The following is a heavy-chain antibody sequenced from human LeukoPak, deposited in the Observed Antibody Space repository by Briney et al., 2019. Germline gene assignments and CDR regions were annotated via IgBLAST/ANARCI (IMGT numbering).Heavy chain of an antibody. CDR3: AREPTSMGSDY. Sequence: GGSLRLSCAASGFTFSSYSINWVRQAPGKGLGWVSCVSSTSSFIYYADSVKGRFTISRDNAKNSLYLQMNSLRADDAAVYYCAREPTSMGSDYWGQGTLVTVSS. CDR2: VSSTSSFI. CDR1: GFTFSSYS. D-gene: IGHD5-18*01. V-gene: IGHV3-21*01. J-gene: IGHJ4*02.